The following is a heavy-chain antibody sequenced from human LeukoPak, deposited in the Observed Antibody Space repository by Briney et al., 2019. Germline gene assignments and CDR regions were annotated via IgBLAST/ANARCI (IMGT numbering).Heavy chain of an antibody. CDR1: GVSFSGYY. Sequence: PSETLSLTCAVYGVSFSGYYWSWIRQPPGKGLEWIGEINHSGSTNYNPSLKSRVTISVDTSKNEFSLKLSSVTAADTAVYYCARGVVAIFGVVMAPYNWFDPWGQGTLVTVSS. CDR3: ARGVVAIFGVVMAPYNWFDP. V-gene: IGHV4-34*01. J-gene: IGHJ5*02. CDR2: INHSGST. D-gene: IGHD3-3*01.